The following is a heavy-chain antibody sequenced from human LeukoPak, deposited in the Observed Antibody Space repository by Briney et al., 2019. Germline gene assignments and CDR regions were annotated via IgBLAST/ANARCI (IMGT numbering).Heavy chain of an antibody. V-gene: IGHV3-53*01. D-gene: IGHD6-13*01. CDR3: ARELSSWYFNY. CDR2: IYSGGST. CDR1: GFAVSSNY. Sequence: PGGSLRLSCAASGFAVSSNYMSWVRQAPGKGLGWVSVIYSGGSTYYADSVKGRFTISRDNSKNTLYLQMNSLRAEDTAVYYCARELSSWYFNYWGQGTLVTVSS. J-gene: IGHJ4*02.